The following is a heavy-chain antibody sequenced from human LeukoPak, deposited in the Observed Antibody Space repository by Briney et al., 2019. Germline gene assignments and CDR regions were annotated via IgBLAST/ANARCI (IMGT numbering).Heavy chain of an antibody. CDR2: ISGSGGST. J-gene: IGHJ4*02. D-gene: IGHD3-16*02. V-gene: IGHV3-23*01. Sequence: GGSLRLSCAASGFTFSSYAMSWVRQAPGKGLEWVSAISGSGGSTYYADSVKGRFTISRDNSKNTLYLQMNSLRAEDTAVYYCAKPHMITFGGIIVPDFDYWGQGILVTVSS. CDR1: GFTFSSYA. CDR3: AKPHMITFGGIIVPDFDY.